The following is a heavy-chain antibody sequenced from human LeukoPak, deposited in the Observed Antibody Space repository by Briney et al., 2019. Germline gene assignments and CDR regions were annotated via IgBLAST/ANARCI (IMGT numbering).Heavy chain of an antibody. CDR3: AKHKSDHRCYHAH. J-gene: IGHJ4*02. Sequence: SETLSLTCTVSDGSMSGYYWSWIRQPPGKGLEWIGYIYYSGSTNYNPSLKRRVTISEDRSMNQFSLKLSSVTAADTAVYYCAKHKSDHRCYHAHWGQGTLVTVSS. CDR2: IYYSGST. D-gene: IGHD2-15*01. V-gene: IGHV4-59*08. CDR1: DGSMSGYY.